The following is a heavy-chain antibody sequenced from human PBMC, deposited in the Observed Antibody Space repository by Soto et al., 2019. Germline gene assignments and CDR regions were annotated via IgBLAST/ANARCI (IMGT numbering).Heavy chain of an antibody. V-gene: IGHV3-72*01. CDR2: SRNKANSYTT. CDR1: GFSWSDHY. Sequence: PGGSLRLSCTASGFSWSDHYVDWLRQAPGKGLEWVGRSRNKANSYTTEYAASVRGRFTISRDDSRNSLYLQMDSLKTEDTAVYYCSFYFKAAGTDAVYSRGQRTPVPVS. J-gene: IGHJ1*01. D-gene: IGHD2-15*01. CDR3: SFYFKAAGTDAVYS.